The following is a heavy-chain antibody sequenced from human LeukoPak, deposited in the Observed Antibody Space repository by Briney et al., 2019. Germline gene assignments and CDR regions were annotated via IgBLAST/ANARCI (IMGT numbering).Heavy chain of an antibody. D-gene: IGHD6-19*01. CDR1: GFTFSSYG. J-gene: IGHJ3*02. Sequence: PGRSLRLSCAASGFTFSSYGMHWVRQAPGKGLEWVAVIWYDGSNKYYADSVKGRFTISRDNSKNTLYLQMNSLRAEDTAVYYCARTRLDVAFDIWGQGTMVTVSS. CDR3: ARTRLDVAFDI. CDR2: IWYDGSNK. V-gene: IGHV3-30*19.